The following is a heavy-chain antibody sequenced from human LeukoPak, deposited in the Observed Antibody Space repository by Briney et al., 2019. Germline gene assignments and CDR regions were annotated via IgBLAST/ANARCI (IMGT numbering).Heavy chain of an antibody. V-gene: IGHV4-4*07. CDR1: GGSISSYY. D-gene: IGHD6-6*01. CDR3: ARLSSLANIAARGRTWFDT. Sequence: PSETLSLTCTVSGGSISSYYWSWIRQPAGKGLEWIGRIYTSGSTNYNPSLKSRVTMSVDTSKNQFSLKLSSVTAADTAVYYCARLSSLANIAARGRTWFDTWGQGFLVTVSS. J-gene: IGHJ5*02. CDR2: IYTSGST.